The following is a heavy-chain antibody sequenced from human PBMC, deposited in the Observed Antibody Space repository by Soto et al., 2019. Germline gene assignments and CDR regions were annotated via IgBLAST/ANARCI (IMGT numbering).Heavy chain of an antibody. J-gene: IGHJ2*01. Sequence: SETLSLTCTVSGGSISSGGYYWSWIRQHPGKGLEWIGYIYYSGSTYYNPSLKSRVTISVDTSKNHFSLELSSVTAADTAVYYCAIEGGSGSPDWYLNVWGRGTLVTVSS. D-gene: IGHD1-26*01. V-gene: IGHV4-31*03. CDR3: AIEGGSGSPDWYLNV. CDR2: IYYSGST. CDR1: GGSISSGGYY.